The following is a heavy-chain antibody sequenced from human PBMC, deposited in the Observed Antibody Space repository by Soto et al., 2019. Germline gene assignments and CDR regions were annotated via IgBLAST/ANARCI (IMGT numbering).Heavy chain of an antibody. CDR2: INAGNGNT. D-gene: IGHD4-17*01. Sequence: ASVKVSCKASGYTFTSYAMHWVRQAPGQRLEWMGWINAGNGNTIYSQKFQGRVTISRDTSASTAYMELSSLRSEDTAVYHCAKSGDYAWMGYFDSWGQGTLVTVSS. CDR1: GYTFTSYA. CDR3: AKSGDYAWMGYFDS. V-gene: IGHV1-3*01. J-gene: IGHJ4*02.